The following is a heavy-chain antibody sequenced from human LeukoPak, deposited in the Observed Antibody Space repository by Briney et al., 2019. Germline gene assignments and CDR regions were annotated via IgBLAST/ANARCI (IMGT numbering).Heavy chain of an antibody. CDR3: ARELNDSSGSFDY. Sequence: SETLSLTCTVSGGSISSRSYYWGWIRQSPGKGLEWIGSVYYDGSTHYNPSLKSRVTISVDTSKNQFSLKLSSVTAADTAVYYCARELNDSSGSFDYWGQGTLVTVSS. CDR1: GGSISSRSYY. D-gene: IGHD3-22*01. V-gene: IGHV4-39*07. J-gene: IGHJ4*02. CDR2: VYYDGST.